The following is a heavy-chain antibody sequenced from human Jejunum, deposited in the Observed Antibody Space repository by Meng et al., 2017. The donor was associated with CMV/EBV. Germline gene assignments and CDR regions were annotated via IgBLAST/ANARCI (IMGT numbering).Heavy chain of an antibody. V-gene: IGHV3-23*01. CDR2: ISGSGPAT. Sequence: GLTFNINARSWVSQAAGKRPEWVSGISGSGPATYYADSVKGRFTISRDNSNNTVYLQMNSLRGDDTAVYYCARDMGYTVTAPFDYWGQGAVVTVSS. CDR3: ARDMGYTVTAPFDY. J-gene: IGHJ4*02. CDR1: GLTFNINA. D-gene: IGHD4-11*01.